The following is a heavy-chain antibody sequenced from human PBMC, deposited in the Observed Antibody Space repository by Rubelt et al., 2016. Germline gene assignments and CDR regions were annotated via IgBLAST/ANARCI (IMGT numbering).Heavy chain of an antibody. J-gene: IGHJ4*02. CDR1: GFTFSSYS. D-gene: IGHD1-14*01. CDR3: ARPTREPTD. CDR2: IGTSDT. V-gene: IGHV3-48*04. Sequence: VESGGGLVQPGGSLRLSCAASGFTFSSYSMTWFRQAPGKGLECVAYIGTSDTKYTDSVRGRFTISRDNAKNSLYLQMNNLRADDTAIYYCARPTREPTDWGRGTLVTVSS.